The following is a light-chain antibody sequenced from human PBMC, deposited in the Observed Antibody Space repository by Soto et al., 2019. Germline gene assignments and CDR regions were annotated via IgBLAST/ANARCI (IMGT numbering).Light chain of an antibody. V-gene: IGLV2-11*01. J-gene: IGLJ3*02. CDR1: SSDVGGYNY. CDR3: CSYAGTYTWV. Sequence: QSGLTQPRSVSGSPGQSVTISCTGTSSDVGGYNYVSWYQQHPGRAPKLMISAVSERPSGVPDRFSGSRSGNTASLTISGLQGEDEADYYCCSYAGTYTWVFGGGTKLTVL. CDR2: AVS.